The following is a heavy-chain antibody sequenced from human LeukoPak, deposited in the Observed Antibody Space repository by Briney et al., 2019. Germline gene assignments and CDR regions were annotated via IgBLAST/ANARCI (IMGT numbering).Heavy chain of an antibody. Sequence: SETLSLTCSVYGGSFSGYFWSWIRQPPGKGLEWIGEISHGGSTIYDPSLKSRITISVDTSKNQFSLRLNSVTAADTAVYYCARTREPYYHGSGSYYAWGQGTLVTVSS. V-gene: IGHV4-34*01. CDR2: ISHGGST. J-gene: IGHJ5*02. CDR1: GGSFSGYF. D-gene: IGHD3-10*01. CDR3: ARTREPYYHGSGSYYA.